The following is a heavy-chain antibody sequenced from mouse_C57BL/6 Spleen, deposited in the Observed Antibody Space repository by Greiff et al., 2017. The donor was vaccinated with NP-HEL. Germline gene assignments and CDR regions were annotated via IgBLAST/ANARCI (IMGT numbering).Heavy chain of an antibody. CDR3: ARGGPYYSNSGFAY. CDR2: IYPGSGST. J-gene: IGHJ3*01. D-gene: IGHD2-5*01. Sequence: QVQLQQSGAELVKPGASVKMSCKASGYTFTSYWITWVKQRPGQGLEWIGDIYPGSGSTNYNEKFKSKATLTVDTSSSTAYMQLSSLTSEDSAVYYCARGGPYYSNSGFAYWGQGTLVTVSA. V-gene: IGHV1-55*01. CDR1: GYTFTSYW.